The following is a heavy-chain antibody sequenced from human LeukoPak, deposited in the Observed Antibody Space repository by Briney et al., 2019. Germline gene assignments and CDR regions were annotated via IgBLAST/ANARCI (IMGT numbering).Heavy chain of an antibody. CDR1: GFTVSNSY. V-gene: IGHV3-66*01. Sequence: GGSLRLSCAASGFTVSNSYMNWVRQAPWKVLEWVSAIYGGGTTYYADSVKGRFTISRDTSKNTLYLQMNSLRAEDTAVYYCARDPQINAFDIWGQGTMVTVSS. CDR2: IYGGGTT. J-gene: IGHJ3*02. CDR3: ARDPQINAFDI.